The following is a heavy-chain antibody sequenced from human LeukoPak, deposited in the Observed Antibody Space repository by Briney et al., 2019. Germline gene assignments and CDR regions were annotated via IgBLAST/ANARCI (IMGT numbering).Heavy chain of an antibody. CDR1: GYSFTSYW. J-gene: IGHJ4*02. CDR3: ARRGMYYYDSSGGLDY. Sequence: GESLKISCKGSGYSFTSYWIGWVRQMPGKGLEWMGIIYPGDSDTRYSPSFRGQVTISADKSISTAYLQWSSLKASDTAMYYCARRGMYYYDSSGGLDYWGQGTLVTVSS. CDR2: IYPGDSDT. V-gene: IGHV5-51*01. D-gene: IGHD3-22*01.